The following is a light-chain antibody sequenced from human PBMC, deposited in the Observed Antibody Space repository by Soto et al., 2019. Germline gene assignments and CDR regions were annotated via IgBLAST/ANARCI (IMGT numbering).Light chain of an antibody. CDR3: QQYYDWPLT. Sequence: EIVMTQSPATLSVSPGERAALSCRASQSVSSNLAWYQQKAGQAPRLLIFGASTRATGIPARFSGSASGTEFTLTISSLQSEDFAVYYCQQYYDWPLTFGQGTKVEIK. CDR2: GAS. CDR1: QSVSSN. J-gene: IGKJ1*01. V-gene: IGKV3-15*01.